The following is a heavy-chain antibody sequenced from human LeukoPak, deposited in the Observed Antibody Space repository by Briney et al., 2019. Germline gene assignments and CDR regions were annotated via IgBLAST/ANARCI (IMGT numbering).Heavy chain of an antibody. CDR1: GGSLSTHH. CDR3: ARRGPGEHLFDF. J-gene: IGHJ4*02. D-gene: IGHD1/OR15-1a*01. Sequence: PSETLSLTCVVSGGSLSTHHWSWIRQSPGRGLEWIGYISDSGSTNYNPSLKSRVTISVDTSKNQFSLKVTSVTAADTAIYYCARRGPGEHLFDFWGQGIPVTVSS. V-gene: IGHV4-59*11. CDR2: ISDSGST.